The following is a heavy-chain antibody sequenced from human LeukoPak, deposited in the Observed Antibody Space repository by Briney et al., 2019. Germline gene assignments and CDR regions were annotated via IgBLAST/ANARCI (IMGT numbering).Heavy chain of an antibody. CDR1: GFAFSSYS. CDR3: AREAITGTFGFDP. V-gene: IGHV3-48*01. D-gene: IGHD1-7*01. Sequence: GGSLRLSCAASGFAFSSYSMNWVRQAPGKGLEWVSYISISSSTIYYADSVKGRFTISRDNAKNSLYLQMNSLRAEGTAVYYCAREAITGTFGFDPWGQGTLVTVSS. CDR2: ISISSSTI. J-gene: IGHJ5*02.